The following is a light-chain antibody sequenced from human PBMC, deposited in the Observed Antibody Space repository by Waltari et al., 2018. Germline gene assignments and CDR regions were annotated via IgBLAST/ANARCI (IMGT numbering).Light chain of an antibody. J-gene: IGLJ1*01. CDR1: SANSASNP. CDR3: AAWDDSLPGLVV. V-gene: IGLV1-44*01. Sequence: SVVTQPPSESGTPGQRVTTSCSGRSANSASNPVNCYQHLPGTTPKRLIYNNNERPSGLPDRFSGSKSGTSASLAISGLQSEDEADYYCAAWDDSLPGLVVFGSGTKVTVL. CDR2: NNN.